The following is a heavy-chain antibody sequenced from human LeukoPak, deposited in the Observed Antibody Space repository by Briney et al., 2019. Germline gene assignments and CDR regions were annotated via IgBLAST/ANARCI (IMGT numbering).Heavy chain of an antibody. CDR2: IYYSGST. J-gene: IGHJ5*02. CDR1: GGSISSYY. CDR3: ARALRYFDWLLLVTSKFDP. Sequence: SETLSLTCTVSGGSISSYYWSWIRQPPGKGLEWIGYIYYSGSTNYNPSLKSRVTISVDTSKNQFSLKLSSVTAADTAVYYCARALRYFDWLLLVTSKFDPWGQGTLVTVSS. V-gene: IGHV4-59*12. D-gene: IGHD3-9*01.